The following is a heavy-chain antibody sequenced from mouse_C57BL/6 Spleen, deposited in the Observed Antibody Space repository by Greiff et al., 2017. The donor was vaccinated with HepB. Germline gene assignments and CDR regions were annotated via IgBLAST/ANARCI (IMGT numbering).Heavy chain of an antibody. CDR1: GFTFSDYY. J-gene: IGHJ4*01. Sequence: EVQVVESEGGLVQPGRSMKLSCTASGFTFSDYYMAWVRQVPEKGLEWVANINYDGSSTYYLDSLKSRFIISRDNAKNILYLQTSSLKSEDTATYYCARDKTTVLDYWGQGTSVTVSS. CDR2: INYDGSST. D-gene: IGHD1-1*01. CDR3: ARDKTTVLDY. V-gene: IGHV5-16*01.